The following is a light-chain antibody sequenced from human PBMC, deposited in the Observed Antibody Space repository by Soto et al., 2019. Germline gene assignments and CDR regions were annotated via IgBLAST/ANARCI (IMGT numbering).Light chain of an antibody. J-gene: IGKJ1*01. CDR2: GAS. Sequence: EIVMTQSPATLSVSPGERATLSCRASQSVSSNLAWYQQKSGQPPRLLIYGASTRATGIPARFSGGGSGTEFTLTISSLQSEDFAVYYCQQYNIWWTFGQGTKVDIK. CDR1: QSVSSN. CDR3: QQYNIWWT. V-gene: IGKV3-15*01.